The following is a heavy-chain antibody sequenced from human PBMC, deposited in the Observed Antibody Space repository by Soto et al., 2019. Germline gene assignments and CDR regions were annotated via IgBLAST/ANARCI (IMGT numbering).Heavy chain of an antibody. D-gene: IGHD1-26*01. CDR3: AKVRDGGSYDAVAY. CDR1: GFTFSSNA. V-gene: IGHV3-30*18. J-gene: IGHJ4*02. Sequence: QVQLVESGGGVVQPGRSLRLSCAASGFTFSSNAMHWVRQAPGKGLEWVAVISYDGSNKYYADSVKGRFTISRDNSKKYLNLQRNSLRAEDTAVYYGAKVRDGGSYDAVAYGGQGPVVPVPS. CDR2: ISYDGSNK.